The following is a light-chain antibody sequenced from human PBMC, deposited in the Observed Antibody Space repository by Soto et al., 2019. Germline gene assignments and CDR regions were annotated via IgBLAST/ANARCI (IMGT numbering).Light chain of an antibody. CDR1: QSISSW. V-gene: IGKV1-9*01. CDR2: AAS. J-gene: IGKJ4*01. CDR3: QQLNSYPLT. Sequence: DIQLTQSPSTLSASVGDRVTITCRASQSISSWLAWYQQKPGTAPKLLIYAASTLQSGVPSRFSGSGSGTEFTLTISSLQPEDFATYYCQQLNSYPLTFGGGTKVDIK.